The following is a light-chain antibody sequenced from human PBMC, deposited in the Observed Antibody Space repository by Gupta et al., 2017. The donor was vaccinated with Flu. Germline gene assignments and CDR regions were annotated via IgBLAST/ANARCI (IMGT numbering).Light chain of an antibody. CDR3: QQYNNWLRT. CDR1: QSVSSN. V-gene: IGKV3-15*01. J-gene: IGKJ1*01. CDR2: GAS. Sequence: IVMTQSPATLPVSPGERATLSCMSSQSVSSNLAWYQQKPGQAPRLLIYGASTRATGLPARFSGSGSGTEFTLTISSLQSEDFAVYYCQQYNNWLRTFGQGTKVEIK.